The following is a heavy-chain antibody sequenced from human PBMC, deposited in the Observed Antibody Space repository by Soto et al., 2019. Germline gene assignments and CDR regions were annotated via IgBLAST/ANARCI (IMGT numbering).Heavy chain of an antibody. V-gene: IGHV3-23*01. J-gene: IGHJ6*02. D-gene: IGHD2-15*01. CDR2: ISGSGGST. Sequence: GGSLRLSCAASGFTFSSYAMSWVRQAPGKGLEWVSAISGSGGSTYYADSVKGRFTISRDNSKNTLYLQMNSLRAEDTAVYYCAKVGDCSGGSCYHYYYYYGMDVWGQGTTVTVSS. CDR3: AKVGDCSGGSCYHYYYYYGMDV. CDR1: GFTFSSYA.